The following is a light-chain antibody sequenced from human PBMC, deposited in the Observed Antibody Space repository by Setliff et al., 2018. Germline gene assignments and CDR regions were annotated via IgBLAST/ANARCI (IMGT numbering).Light chain of an antibody. CDR3: CSYADTYISV. V-gene: IGLV2-11*01. J-gene: IGLJ1*01. Sequence: QSALTQPRSVSGSPGQSVTISCTGTSSDVGRYNFVSWYQQHPGKAPKLIIYDVTKRPSGVPDRFSGSKSGNTASLTISGPQAEDEADYSCCSYADTYISVFGTGTKVTVL. CDR2: DVT. CDR1: SSDVGRYNF.